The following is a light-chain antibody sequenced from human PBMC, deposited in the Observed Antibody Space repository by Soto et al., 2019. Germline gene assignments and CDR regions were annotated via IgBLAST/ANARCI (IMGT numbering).Light chain of an antibody. V-gene: IGKV3-15*01. CDR2: GAS. J-gene: IGKJ1*01. Sequence: EIVMTQSPATLSVSPGERATLSCRASQSVSSNLAWYQQKPGQVPRLLIYGASTRATGIPARFSGSGSGTAFTLTISSLQSEDFAVYYCQHYNNLWAFGQGTRVEI. CDR3: QHYNNLWA. CDR1: QSVSSN.